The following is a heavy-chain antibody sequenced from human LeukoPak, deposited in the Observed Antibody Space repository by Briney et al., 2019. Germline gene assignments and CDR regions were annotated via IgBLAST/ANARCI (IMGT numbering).Heavy chain of an antibody. Sequence: GGSLRLSCAASGFTFSSYAMHWVRQAPGKGLEWVAVISYDGSNKYYADSVKGRFTISRDNSKNTLYLQMNSLRAEDTAVYYCARVRYSGSYYGAGDYWGQGTLVTVSS. CDR1: GFTFSSYA. J-gene: IGHJ4*02. CDR2: ISYDGSNK. V-gene: IGHV3-30-3*01. D-gene: IGHD1-26*01. CDR3: ARVRYSGSYYGAGDY.